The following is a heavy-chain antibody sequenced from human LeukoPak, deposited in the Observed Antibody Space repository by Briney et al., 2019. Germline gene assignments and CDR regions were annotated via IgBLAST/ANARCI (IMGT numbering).Heavy chain of an antibody. CDR2: IKQDGSEK. CDR3: ARAILLRGSAFDI. CDR1: GFTFSTYW. V-gene: IGHV3-7*01. D-gene: IGHD2/OR15-2a*01. J-gene: IGHJ3*02. Sequence: TGGSLRLSCAASGFTFSTYWMSWVRQAPGKGLEWVANIKQDGSEKYYVDSVKGRFTISRDNAKNSLYLQMNSLRAEDTAVYYCARAILLRGSAFDIWGQGTMVTVSS.